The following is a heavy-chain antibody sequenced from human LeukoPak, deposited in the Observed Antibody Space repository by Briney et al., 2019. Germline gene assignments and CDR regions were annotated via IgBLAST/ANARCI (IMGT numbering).Heavy chain of an antibody. CDR3: VRLVGVYQYYFDY. CDR1: GGSISRSSYY. Sequence: SETLSLTCTVSGGSISRSSYYWGWIRQPPGKGLEWIGNIFYSGSTYCNPSLKSRVTISVDTSKNQFSLKLSSVTAADAAVYYCVRLVGVYQYYFDYWGQGTLVTVSS. D-gene: IGHD5/OR15-5a*01. V-gene: IGHV4-39*01. CDR2: IFYSGST. J-gene: IGHJ4*02.